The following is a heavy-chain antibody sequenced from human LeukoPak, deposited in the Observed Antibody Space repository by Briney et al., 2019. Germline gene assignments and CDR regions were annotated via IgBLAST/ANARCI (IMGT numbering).Heavy chain of an antibody. CDR2: ISGSGGST. J-gene: IGHJ4*02. Sequence: GGSLRLSCAASGFTFSSYAMSWVRQAPGKGLEWVSAISGSGGSTYYADSVKGRFAISRDNSKNTLYLQMNSLRAEDTAVYYCASSSSCPICDFDYWGQGTLVTVSS. D-gene: IGHD6-13*01. V-gene: IGHV3-23*01. CDR3: ASSSSCPICDFDY. CDR1: GFTFSSYA.